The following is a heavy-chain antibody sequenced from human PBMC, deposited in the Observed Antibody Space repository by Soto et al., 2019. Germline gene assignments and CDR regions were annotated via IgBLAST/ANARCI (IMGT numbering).Heavy chain of an antibody. CDR1: GGSISSYY. Sequence: LSLTCTVSGGSISSYYWSWIRQPPGKGLEWIGYIYYSGSTNYNPSLKSRVTISVDTSKNQFSLKLSSVTAADTAVYYCARVSAAAAVAGFDYWGQGTLVTVSS. CDR3: ARVSAAAAVAGFDY. V-gene: IGHV4-59*01. D-gene: IGHD6-25*01. J-gene: IGHJ4*02. CDR2: IYYSGST.